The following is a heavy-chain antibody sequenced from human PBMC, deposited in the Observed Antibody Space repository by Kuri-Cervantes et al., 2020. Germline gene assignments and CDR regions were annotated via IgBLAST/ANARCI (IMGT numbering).Heavy chain of an antibody. D-gene: IGHD3-3*01. CDR2: ISYDGSNK. J-gene: IGHJ6*03. V-gene: IGHV3-30*03. CDR1: GFTFSDAW. CDR3: ARDSGYYTYIMDV. Sequence: GGSLRLSCAASGFTFSDAWMSWVRQVPGKGLEWVAVISYDGSNKYYADSVKGRFTISRDNSKNTLYLQMNSLRAEDTAVYYCARDSGYYTYIMDVWGKGTTVTVSS.